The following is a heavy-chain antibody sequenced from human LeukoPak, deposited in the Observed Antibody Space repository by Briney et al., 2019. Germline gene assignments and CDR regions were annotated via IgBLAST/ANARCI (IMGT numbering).Heavy chain of an antibody. Sequence: PSETLPLTCAVYGGSFSGYYWSWIRQPPGKGLEWIGEINHSGSTNYNPSLKSRVTISVDTSKNQSSLKLSSVTAADTAVYYCARGQPYYDFWSGSATNFDYWGQGTLVTVSS. V-gene: IGHV4-34*01. J-gene: IGHJ4*02. CDR2: INHSGST. CDR3: ARGQPYYDFWSGSATNFDY. CDR1: GGSFSGYY. D-gene: IGHD3-3*01.